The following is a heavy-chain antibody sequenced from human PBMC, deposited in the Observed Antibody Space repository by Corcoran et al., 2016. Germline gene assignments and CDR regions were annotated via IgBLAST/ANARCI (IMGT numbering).Heavy chain of an antibody. CDR1: GYTFTSYA. CDR3: ARSDCSGGSCYGGSGVY. CDR2: INAGNGNT. Sequence: QVQLVQSGAEVKKPGASVKVSCKASGYTFTSYAMHWVRQAPGQRLEWMGWINAGNGNTKYSQKFQGRVTITRDTSASTAYMELSSLRSEDTSVYYWARSDCSGGSCYGGSGVYWGQGTLVTVSS. D-gene: IGHD2-15*01. J-gene: IGHJ4*02. V-gene: IGHV1-3*01.